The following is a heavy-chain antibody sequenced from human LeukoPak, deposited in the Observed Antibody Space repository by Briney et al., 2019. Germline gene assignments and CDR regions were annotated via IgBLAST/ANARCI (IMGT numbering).Heavy chain of an antibody. CDR3: AREVAVGIGAYNF. CDR2: INLDGSEQ. D-gene: IGHD6-13*01. Sequence: PGGSLRLSCVASGFTFTSFYMSWVRQAPGKGLEWVANINLDGSEQYYVDSVKGRFTISRDNAKNSLYLQMNSLWAEDTAVYYCAREVAVGIGAYNFWGQGTLVTVSS. J-gene: IGHJ4*02. V-gene: IGHV3-7*01. CDR1: GFTFTSFY.